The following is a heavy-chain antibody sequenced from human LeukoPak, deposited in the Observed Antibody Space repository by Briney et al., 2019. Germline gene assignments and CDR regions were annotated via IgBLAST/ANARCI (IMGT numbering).Heavy chain of an antibody. V-gene: IGHV3-48*01. Sequence: GGSLRLSCAASGFTFSTYNMNWVRQAPGKGLEWVSYISSSSSTIYYADSVKGRFTISRDNAKNSLYLQMNSLRAEDTAVYYCARWSCSSTSCSSYYYYYYYMDVWGKGTTVTVSS. CDR2: ISSSSSTI. CDR1: GFTFSTYN. D-gene: IGHD2-2*01. CDR3: ARWSCSSTSCSSYYYYYYYMDV. J-gene: IGHJ6*03.